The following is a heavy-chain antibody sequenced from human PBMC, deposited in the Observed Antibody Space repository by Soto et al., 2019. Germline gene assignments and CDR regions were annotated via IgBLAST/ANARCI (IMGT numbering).Heavy chain of an antibody. J-gene: IGHJ4*02. Sequence: LRLSCAAAGFTFSTHWMHWVRQGPGKGLVWVSRINSDGSTTNYVDSVKGRFTISRDNAKNTVYLQMNSLRAEDTAVYYCARVPTGGYDWVWGQGTLVTVSS. V-gene: IGHV3-74*01. CDR3: ARVPTGGYDWV. CDR1: GFTFSTHW. CDR2: INSDGSTT. D-gene: IGHD5-12*01.